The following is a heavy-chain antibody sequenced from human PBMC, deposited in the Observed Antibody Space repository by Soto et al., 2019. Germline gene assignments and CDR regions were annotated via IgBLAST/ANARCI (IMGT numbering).Heavy chain of an antibody. D-gene: IGHD6-13*01. CDR1: GGSFSGYY. CDR3: ARSPKIAAAGSKKDY. Sequence: PSETLSLTCAVYGGSFSGYYWSWIRQPPGKGLEWIGEINHSGSTNYNPSLKSRVTISVDTSKNQFSLELRSLRSDDTAVYYCARSPKIAAAGSKKDYWGQGTLVTVSS. V-gene: IGHV4-34*01. J-gene: IGHJ4*02. CDR2: INHSGST.